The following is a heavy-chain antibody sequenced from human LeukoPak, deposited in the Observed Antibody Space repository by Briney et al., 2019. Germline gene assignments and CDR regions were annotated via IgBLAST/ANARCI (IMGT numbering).Heavy chain of an antibody. V-gene: IGHV3-7*01. CDR2: IKQDGSEK. CDR3: ARDKRRDYFDY. J-gene: IGHJ4*02. Sequence: GSLRLSRAASGFTFSSYWMSWVRQAPGKGLEWVANIKQDGSEKYYVDSVKGRFTISRDNAKNSLYLQMNSLRAEDTAAYYCARDKRRDYFDYWGQGTLVTVSS. D-gene: IGHD5-24*01. CDR1: GFTFSSYW.